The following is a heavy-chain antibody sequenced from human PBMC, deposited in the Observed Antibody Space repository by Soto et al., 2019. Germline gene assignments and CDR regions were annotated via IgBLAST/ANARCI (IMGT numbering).Heavy chain of an antibody. CDR1: GYTFTSYA. D-gene: IGHD2-15*01. CDR2: INAGNGNT. Sequence: ASVKVSCXASGYTFTSYAMHWVRQAPGQRLEWMGWINAGNGNTKYSQKFQGRVTITRDTSASTAYMELSSLRSEDTAVYYCASALYCSGGSCSFDPWGQGTLVTVSS. CDR3: ASALYCSGGSCSFDP. V-gene: IGHV1-3*01. J-gene: IGHJ5*02.